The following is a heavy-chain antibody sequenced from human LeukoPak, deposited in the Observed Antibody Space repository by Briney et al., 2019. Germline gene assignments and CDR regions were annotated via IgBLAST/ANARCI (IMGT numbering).Heavy chain of an antibody. J-gene: IGHJ4*02. CDR1: GFTFSSYA. CDR2: ISGSGGST. V-gene: IGHV3-23*01. Sequence: PGGSLRLSCAASGFTFSSYAMSWVRQAPGKGLEWVSAISGSGGSTYYADSVKGRFTISRDNSKNTLYLQMNSLRAEDTAVYYCAKDDCSGGSCYCHYWGQGTLVTVSS. D-gene: IGHD2-15*01. CDR3: AKDDCSGGSCYCHY.